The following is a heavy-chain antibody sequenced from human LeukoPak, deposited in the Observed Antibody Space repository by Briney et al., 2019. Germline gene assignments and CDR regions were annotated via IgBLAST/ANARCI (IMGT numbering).Heavy chain of an antibody. J-gene: IGHJ6*03. CDR3: ARDRERRDWYYYYMDV. V-gene: IGHV1-69*04. D-gene: IGHD1-1*01. Sequence: SVKVSCKASGGTFSSYAISWVRQAPGQGLEWMGRIIPILGIANYAQKFQGRVTITADKSTSTAYMELSSLRSEDTAVYYCARDRERRDWYYYYMDVWGKGTTVTVSS. CDR2: IIPILGIA. CDR1: GGTFSSYA.